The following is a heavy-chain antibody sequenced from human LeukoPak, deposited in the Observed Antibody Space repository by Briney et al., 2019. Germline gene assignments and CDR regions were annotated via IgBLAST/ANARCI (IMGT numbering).Heavy chain of an antibody. Sequence: DSLKVSCKASGYTFTGYYMHWVRQAPGQGLEWMGWINSNSGGTNYAQKFQGRVTMTRDTSISTVYMELSRLRSDDTAVYYCAREKVEGANWFDPWGQGTLVTVFS. V-gene: IGHV1-2*02. D-gene: IGHD2-15*01. CDR1: GYTFTGYY. CDR3: AREKVEGANWFDP. J-gene: IGHJ5*02. CDR2: INSNSGGT.